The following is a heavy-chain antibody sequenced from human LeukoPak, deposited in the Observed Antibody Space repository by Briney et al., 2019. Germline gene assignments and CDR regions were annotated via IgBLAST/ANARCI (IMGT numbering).Heavy chain of an antibody. V-gene: IGHV3-23*01. Sequence: QPGGSLRLSCAASGFTFSGYAMSWVRQAPGKGLEWVSAVSGSGGSAYYADSVKGRFTISRDNSKNTLYLQMNSLRAEDTAVYYCAKHINYYDSSDYDYWGQGTLVTVSS. D-gene: IGHD3-22*01. CDR1: GFTFSGYA. CDR3: AKHINYYDSSDYDY. J-gene: IGHJ4*02. CDR2: VSGSGGSA.